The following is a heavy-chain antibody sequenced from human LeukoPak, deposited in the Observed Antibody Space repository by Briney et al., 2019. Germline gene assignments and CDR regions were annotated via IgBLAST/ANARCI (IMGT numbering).Heavy chain of an antibody. CDR3: ARGYYDSSGYYLRWFDP. J-gene: IGHJ5*02. D-gene: IGHD3-22*01. Sequence: GGSLRLSCAASGFTFSSYSMNWVRQAPGRGPEWVSSISSSSSYIYYADSVKGRFTIPRDNAKNSLYLQMNSLRAEDTAVYYCARGYYDSSGYYLRWFDPWGQGTLVTVSS. V-gene: IGHV3-21*01. CDR2: ISSSSSYI. CDR1: GFTFSSYS.